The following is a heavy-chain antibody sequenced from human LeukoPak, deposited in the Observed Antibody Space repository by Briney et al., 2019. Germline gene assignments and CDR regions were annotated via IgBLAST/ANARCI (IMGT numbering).Heavy chain of an antibody. D-gene: IGHD6-19*01. CDR1: GYTFTSYA. CDR3: ARVGEWLVQRPFFDY. Sequence: GASVKVSCKASGYTFTSYAMNWVRQAPGQGLEWMGWINTNTGNPTYAQGFTGRFVFSLDTSVSTAYLQISSLKAEDTAVYYCARVGEWLVQRPFFDYWGQGTLVTVSS. V-gene: IGHV7-4-1*02. CDR2: INTNTGNP. J-gene: IGHJ4*02.